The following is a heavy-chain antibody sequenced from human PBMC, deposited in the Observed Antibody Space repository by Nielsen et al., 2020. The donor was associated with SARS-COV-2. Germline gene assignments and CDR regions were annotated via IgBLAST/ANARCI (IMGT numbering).Heavy chain of an antibody. CDR1: GGSIRHTNYY. D-gene: IGHD2-21*01. CDR2: VYYTGRT. J-gene: IGHJ6*03. Sequence: SETLSLTCTVSGGSIRHTNYYWGWIRQPPGKGLEWIGSVYYTGRTSYTPSLRSRVTIFEDTSRNQFSLKMTAATAADTAVYFCARGNLVVVPSPILGLGPIYFYFYLDVWGKGASVTVSS. CDR3: ARGNLVVVPSPILGLGPIYFYFYLDV. V-gene: IGHV4-39*07.